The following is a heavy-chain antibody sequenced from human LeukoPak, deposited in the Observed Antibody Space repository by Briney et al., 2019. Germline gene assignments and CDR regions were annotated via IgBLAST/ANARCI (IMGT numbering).Heavy chain of an antibody. CDR3: AKEMSSIAAPGAFDI. J-gene: IGHJ3*02. CDR1: GFTFSSYG. CDR2: IRYDGSNK. D-gene: IGHD6-6*01. V-gene: IGHV3-30*02. Sequence: GGSLRLSCAASGFTFSSYGMHWVRQAPGKGLEWVAFIRYDGSNKYYADSVKGRFTISRDNSKNTLYLQMNSLRAEDTAVYYCAKEMSSIAAPGAFDIWGQGPMVTVSS.